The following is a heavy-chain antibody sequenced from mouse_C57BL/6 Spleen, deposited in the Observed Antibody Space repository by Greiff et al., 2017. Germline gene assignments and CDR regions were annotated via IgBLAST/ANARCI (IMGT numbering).Heavy chain of an antibody. V-gene: IGHV1-50*01. CDR1: GYTFTSYW. Sequence: QVQLQQPGAELVKPGASVKLSCKASGYTFTSYWMQWVKQRPGQGLEWIGEIDPSDSYTNYNQKFKGKATLTVDTSSSTAYMQLSSLTSEDSAVYYCARRGGLADGSSYRGFDYWGQGTTRTVSS. CDR2: IDPSDSYT. CDR3: ARRGGLADGSSYRGFDY. D-gene: IGHD1-1*01. J-gene: IGHJ2*01.